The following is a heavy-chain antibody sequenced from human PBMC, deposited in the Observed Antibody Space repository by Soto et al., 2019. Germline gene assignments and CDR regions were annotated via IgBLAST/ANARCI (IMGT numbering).Heavy chain of an antibody. D-gene: IGHD5-12*01. Sequence: QVQLVQSGAEVKKPGSSVKVSCKASGGTFSSYTISWVRQAPGQGLEWMGRIIPILGIANYAQKFQGRVTITADKATSAVYMELSSVGAEDPAVFCCARDTGGCSGYVREGYWGPGRLVTVSS. CDR2: IIPILGIA. CDR3: ARDTGGCSGYVREGY. V-gene: IGHV1-69*02. CDR1: GGTFSSYT. J-gene: IGHJ4*02.